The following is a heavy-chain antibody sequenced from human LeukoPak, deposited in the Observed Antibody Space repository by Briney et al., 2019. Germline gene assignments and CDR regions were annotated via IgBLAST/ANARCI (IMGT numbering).Heavy chain of an antibody. CDR2: IYFSGST. Sequence: SETLSLTCTVSGGSISSYYWSWIRQPPGKGLEWLGYIYFSGSTNYNPSLKSRVTISVATSKNQFSLKLSSVTAADTAVYYCARTAAIFRVVWSMEYYFDYWGQGTLVTVS. J-gene: IGHJ4*02. CDR3: ARTAAIFRVVWSMEYYFDY. D-gene: IGHD3-3*01. V-gene: IGHV4-59*01. CDR1: GGSISSYY.